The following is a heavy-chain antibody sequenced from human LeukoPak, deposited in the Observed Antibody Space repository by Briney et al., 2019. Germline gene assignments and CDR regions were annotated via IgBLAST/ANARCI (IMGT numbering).Heavy chain of an antibody. J-gene: IGHJ4*02. CDR3: AKDPDCTSGVCYTFFDY. CDR1: GFTFSGSA. D-gene: IGHD2-8*01. CDR2: ISGSGGST. Sequence: PGGSLRLSCAASGFTFSGSAMHWVRQAPGKGLEWVSAISGSGGSTYYADSVKGRFTISRDNSKNTLYLQMNSLRAEDTAVYYCAKDPDCTSGVCYTFFDYWGQGTLVTVSS. V-gene: IGHV3-23*01.